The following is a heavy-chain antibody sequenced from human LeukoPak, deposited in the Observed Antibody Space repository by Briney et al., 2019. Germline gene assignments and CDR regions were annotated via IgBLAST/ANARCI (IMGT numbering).Heavy chain of an antibody. V-gene: IGHV3-7*01. D-gene: IGHD3-16*01. CDR1: GFTFSSYW. J-gene: IGHJ5*02. CDR3: ARDYRGGTWFDP. CDR2: IKQDGCEK. Sequence: PGGSLRLSCAPSGFTFSSYWMSWVRQAPGKGLEWVANIKQDGCEKYYIDCVEGRFTISRDNSQNSLYLQMNSLRAEDTAVYYCARDYRGGTWFDPWGQGTLVTVSS.